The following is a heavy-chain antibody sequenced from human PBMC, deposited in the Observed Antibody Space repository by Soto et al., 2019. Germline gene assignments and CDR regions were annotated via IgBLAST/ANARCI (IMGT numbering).Heavy chain of an antibody. CDR2: SSVSGGST. D-gene: IGHD3-22*01. Sequence: PGGSLRLSCAASGCTFSSDAMRWVRQAPGQGQEWVWVSSVSGGSTYYADSVKRRFTISRDNSNNTLYLQMNSLRAEDTAVYYCADLIFRITMIVVAAHDYWGQGTLVTVSS. CDR3: ADLIFRITMIVVAAHDY. V-gene: IGHV3-23*01. J-gene: IGHJ4*02. CDR1: GCTFSSDA.